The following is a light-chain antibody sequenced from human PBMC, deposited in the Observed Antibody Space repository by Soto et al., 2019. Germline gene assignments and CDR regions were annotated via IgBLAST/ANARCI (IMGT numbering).Light chain of an antibody. CDR2: AAS. CDR1: QAIYNY. V-gene: IGKV1-27*01. Sequence: DIQMTQSPSSLSASVGDRVTITCRASQAIYNYLAWYQQKPGKVPTLLISAASTLQSGVPSSFSGSGSGTDIPITISSLQHEDVATYYCQKFSAVPTFGGGTKVEIK. J-gene: IGKJ4*01. CDR3: QKFSAVPT.